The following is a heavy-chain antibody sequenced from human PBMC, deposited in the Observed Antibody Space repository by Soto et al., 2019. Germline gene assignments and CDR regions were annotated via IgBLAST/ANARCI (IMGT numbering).Heavy chain of an antibody. J-gene: IGHJ6*03. Sequence: QVQLVQSGAEVKKPGASVKVSCKASGYTFTSYGISWVRQAPGQGLEWMGWISAYNGNTNYAQKLQGRVTMTTDTSTSTAYTELRSLRSDDTAVYSCARDNAGTTGYYYYMDVWGKGTTVTVSS. V-gene: IGHV1-18*01. CDR2: ISAYNGNT. CDR1: GYTFTSYG. CDR3: ARDNAGTTGYYYYMDV. D-gene: IGHD1-7*01.